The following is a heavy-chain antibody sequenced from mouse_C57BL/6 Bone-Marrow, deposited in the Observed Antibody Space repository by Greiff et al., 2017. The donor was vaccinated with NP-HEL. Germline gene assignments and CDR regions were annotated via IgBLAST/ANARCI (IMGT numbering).Heavy chain of an antibody. CDR1: GYTFTSYW. CDR2: IDPTSGGT. Sequence: QVQLQQPGAELVKPGASVKLSCKASGYTFTSYWMHWVKQRPGRGLAWIGRIDPTSGGTKYNEKFKSKATLTVDKPSSTAYMQLSSLTSEDSAVYYCARARGYCYGSSPFDYWGQGTTLTVSS. CDR3: ARARGYCYGSSPFDY. J-gene: IGHJ2*01. V-gene: IGHV1-72*01. D-gene: IGHD1-1*01.